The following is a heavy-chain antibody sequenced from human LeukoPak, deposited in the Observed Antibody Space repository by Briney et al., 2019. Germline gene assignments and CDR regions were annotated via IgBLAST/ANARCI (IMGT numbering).Heavy chain of an antibody. CDR3: AKDTGSGPEAYYFDY. Sequence: PGRSLRHSCAASGFTFDEYGMHWVRQAPGKGLEWVSGISWNSGSIGYADSVKGRFTISRDNAKNSLYLQMNSLRAEDTALYYCAKDTGSGPEAYYFDYWGQGTLVTVSS. V-gene: IGHV3-9*01. CDR2: ISWNSGSI. CDR1: GFTFDEYG. D-gene: IGHD7-27*01. J-gene: IGHJ4*02.